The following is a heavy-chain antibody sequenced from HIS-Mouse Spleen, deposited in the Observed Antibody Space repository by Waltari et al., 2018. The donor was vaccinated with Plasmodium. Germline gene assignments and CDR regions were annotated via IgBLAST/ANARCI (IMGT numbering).Heavy chain of an antibody. V-gene: IGHV4-38-2*02. D-gene: IGHD6-6*01. Sequence: QVQLQESGPGLVKPSETLSLTCPVSGYSISSGSYWGWFRQPPGKGLEWIGSIYHSGSTYYTPSLKSRVTISVDTSKNQFSLKLSSVTAADTAVYYCARDAGSSSSGRDYWGQGTLVTVSS. J-gene: IGHJ4*02. CDR3: ARDAGSSSSGRDY. CDR1: GYSISSGSY. CDR2: IYHSGST.